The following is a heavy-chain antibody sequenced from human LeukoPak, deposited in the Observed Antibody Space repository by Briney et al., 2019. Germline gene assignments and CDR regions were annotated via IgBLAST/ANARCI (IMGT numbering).Heavy chain of an antibody. CDR2: IREDGGET. CDR3: ARPVNRLFLF. Sequence: QPGGSLRLSCVGSGFSLSGDWMTWVRQAPGTGLEWVANIREDGGETYYVDSVKGRFTISRDNAKNSLYLQMNNLRAEDTAVYFCARPVNRLFLFWGPGTLVTVSS. J-gene: IGHJ4*02. V-gene: IGHV3-7*01. D-gene: IGHD2-21*01. CDR1: GFSLSGDW.